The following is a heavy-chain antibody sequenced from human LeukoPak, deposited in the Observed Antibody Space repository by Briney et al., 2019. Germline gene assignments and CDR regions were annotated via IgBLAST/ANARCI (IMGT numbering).Heavy chain of an antibody. J-gene: IGHJ4*02. CDR2: MHYSGDT. CDR1: GGSISSFF. CDR3: ARDLELERNRWNYFES. D-gene: IGHD1-1*01. V-gene: IGHV4-59*01. Sequence: PSESLSLTCTVSGGSISSFFWSWIRQPPGKGLEWIGSMHYSGDTNYNPSLKSRVSLSINTSNQQFSLRLSSVTAEDTAVYYCARDLELERNRWNYFESWGQGTLVTVSS.